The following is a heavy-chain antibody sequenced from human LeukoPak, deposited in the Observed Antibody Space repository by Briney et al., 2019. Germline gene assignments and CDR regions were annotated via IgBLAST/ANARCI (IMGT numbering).Heavy chain of an antibody. CDR2: IWYDGSNK. CDR1: GFTFRNYG. CDR3: TTEGVSL. V-gene: IGHV3-33*01. J-gene: IGHJ4*02. D-gene: IGHD1-26*01. Sequence: QPGGSLRLSCAASGFTFRNYGMHWVRQAPGKGLEWVAVIWYDGSNKYYGDSVKGRFTISRDNSKSTMYLQMNSVTAEDTGVYYCTTEGVSLWGQGTLISVTS.